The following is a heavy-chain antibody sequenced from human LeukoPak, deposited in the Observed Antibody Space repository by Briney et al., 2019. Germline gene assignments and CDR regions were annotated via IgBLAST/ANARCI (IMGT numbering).Heavy chain of an antibody. CDR1: GGAMSSYDYY. V-gene: IGHV4-39*07. CDR2: AYDNENT. J-gene: IGHJ6*03. CDR3: ARGRVSSSTWYSTYYSYFYMDV. D-gene: IGHD1-1*01. Sequence: PSETLSLTCSVSGGAMSSYDYYWAWIRQSPGKGLEWIGSAYDNENTYYNPSLDSRVTVSVDTAKNQFSLRLRSVTAADTAVYFCARGRVSSSTWYSTYYSYFYMDVWGKGITVTVSS.